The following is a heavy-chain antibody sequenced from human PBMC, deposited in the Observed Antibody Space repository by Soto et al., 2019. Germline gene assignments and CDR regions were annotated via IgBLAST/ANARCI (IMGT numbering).Heavy chain of an antibody. CDR3: ASGRYGESKDIVVVVATNNWFDP. D-gene: IGHD2-15*01. CDR1: GGSISSSSYY. J-gene: IGHJ5*02. Sequence: QLQLQESGPGLVKPSETLSLTCTVSGGSISSSSYYWGWIRQPPGKGLEWIGSIYYSGSTYYNPSLKSRVTISVDTSKNQFSLKLSSVTAADTAVYYCASGRYGESKDIVVVVATNNWFDPWGQGTLVTVSS. CDR2: IYYSGST. V-gene: IGHV4-39*01.